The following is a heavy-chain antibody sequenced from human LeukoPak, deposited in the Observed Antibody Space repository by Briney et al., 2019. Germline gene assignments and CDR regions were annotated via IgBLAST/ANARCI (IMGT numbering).Heavy chain of an antibody. CDR2: IRTDGGST. D-gene: IGHD2-8*02. Sequence: GGSLRLSCAASGFRFSNYWIHWVRQAPAKGLVWVSRIRTDGGSTAYADFVKGRFTISRDNAKNTVYLQMNSLRADDTAVYYCARDMETGGRAFDFWGQGSLVTVSS. J-gene: IGHJ4*02. V-gene: IGHV3-74*01. CDR1: GFRFSNYW. CDR3: ARDMETGGRAFDF.